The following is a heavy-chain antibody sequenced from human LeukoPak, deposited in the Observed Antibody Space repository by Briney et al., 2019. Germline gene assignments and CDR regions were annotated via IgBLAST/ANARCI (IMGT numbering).Heavy chain of an antibody. Sequence: ASVKVSCKASGYTFTTYAISWVRQAPGQGLEWMGWISGYTGNTNYAQHLQGRVTMTTDTSTNTAYMELRSLRSDDTAVCYCARGQITGTFGYFYYYMDVWGKGTTVTVSS. V-gene: IGHV1-18*01. D-gene: IGHD1-7*01. CDR2: ISGYTGNT. CDR1: GYTFTTYA. J-gene: IGHJ6*03. CDR3: ARGQITGTFGYFYYYMDV.